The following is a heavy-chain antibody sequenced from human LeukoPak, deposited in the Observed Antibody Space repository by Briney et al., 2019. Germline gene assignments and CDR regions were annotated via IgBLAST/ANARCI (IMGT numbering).Heavy chain of an antibody. V-gene: IGHV3-23*01. Sequence: PGGSLRLSCAASGFTFSTYAMSWVRQAPGKGLEWVSAISGSGGSTYCADSVKGRFTISRDNSKNTLYLQINSLRAEDTAVYYCAKDRSGPTGSFGYWGQGTLVTVSS. CDR3: AKDRSGPTGSFGY. D-gene: IGHD1-1*01. CDR1: GFTFSTYA. CDR2: ISGSGGST. J-gene: IGHJ4*02.